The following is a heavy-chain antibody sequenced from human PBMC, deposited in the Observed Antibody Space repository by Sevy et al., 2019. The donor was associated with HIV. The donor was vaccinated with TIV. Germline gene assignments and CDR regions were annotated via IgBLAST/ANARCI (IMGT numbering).Heavy chain of an antibody. D-gene: IGHD5-12*01. CDR3: AKDRDGYNRRPDY. J-gene: IGHJ4*02. CDR2: ISYDGSNK. V-gene: IGHV3-30*18. Sequence: GGSLGLSCAASGFTFSSYGMHWVRQAPGKGLEWVAVISYDGSNKYYADSVKGRFTISRDNSKNTLYLQMNSLRAEDTAVYYCAKDRDGYNRRPDYWGQGTLVTVSS. CDR1: GFTFSSYG.